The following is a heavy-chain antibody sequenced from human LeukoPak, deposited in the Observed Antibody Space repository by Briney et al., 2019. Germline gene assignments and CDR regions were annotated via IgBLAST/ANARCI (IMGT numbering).Heavy chain of an antibody. CDR1: GFTFSSFA. J-gene: IGHJ3*02. D-gene: IGHD5-12*01. V-gene: IGHV3-21*01. CDR2: ISRSSDYI. CDR3: AREIYSNSDHDDAFDI. Sequence: PGGSLRLSCAASGFTFSSFAMHWVRQAPGKGLELLSSISRSSDYIYYTDSLKGRFTISRDNARNSLYLQMSSLRAEDTALYYCAREIYSNSDHDDAFDIWGQGTMVTVSS.